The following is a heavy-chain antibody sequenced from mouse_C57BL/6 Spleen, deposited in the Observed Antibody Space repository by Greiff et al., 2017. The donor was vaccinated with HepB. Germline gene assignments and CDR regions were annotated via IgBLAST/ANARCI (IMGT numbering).Heavy chain of an antibody. J-gene: IGHJ2*01. CDR3: ASGTTVYFDY. V-gene: IGHV3-6*01. D-gene: IGHD1-1*01. CDR1: GYSITSGYY. CDR2: ISYDGSN. Sequence: EVQLQQSGPGLVKPSQSLSLTCSVTGYSITSGYYWNWIRQFPGNKLEWMGYISYDGSNNYNPSLKNRISITRDTSKNQFFLKLNSVTTEDTATYYCASGTTVYFDYWGQGTTLTVSS.